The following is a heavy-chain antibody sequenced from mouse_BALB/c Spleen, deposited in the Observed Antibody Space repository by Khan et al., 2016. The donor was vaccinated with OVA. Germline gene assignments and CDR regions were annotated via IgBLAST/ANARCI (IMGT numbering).Heavy chain of an antibody. CDR3: ARRRGGYYFDY. CDR1: GYTFTSNT. J-gene: IGHJ2*01. CDR2: INPRSGYT. V-gene: IGHV1-4*02. Sequence: QVRLQQSAAELARPGASVKMSCKASGYTFTSNTMHWVKQRPGQGLEWIGYINPRSGYTEYNQKCKDKTTLTADTSSSTAYMQLSRLTSEDSAVYYCARRRGGYYFDYWGQGTTLTVSS.